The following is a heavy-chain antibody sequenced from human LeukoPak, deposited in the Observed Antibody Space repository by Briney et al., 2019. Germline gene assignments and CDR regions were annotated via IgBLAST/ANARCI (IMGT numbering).Heavy chain of an antibody. CDR2: ISGSGGIT. V-gene: IGHV3-23*01. CDR3: AKTRAGNSSGRDPGWPMDY. D-gene: IGHD3-22*01. J-gene: IGHJ4*02. Sequence: GGSLSLSCAASGFTFGSYAIYWVRQAPGKGLEWVSGISGSGGITYFTDSVKGRFTISRDNSRNTVYLQINSLRAEDTALYYCAKTRAGNSSGRDPGWPMDYWGQGTLVTVSS. CDR1: GFTFGSYA.